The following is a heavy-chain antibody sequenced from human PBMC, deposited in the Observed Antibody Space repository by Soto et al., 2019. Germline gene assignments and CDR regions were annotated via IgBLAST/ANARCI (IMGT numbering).Heavy chain of an antibody. V-gene: IGHV4-30-4*01. CDR3: ATYVVGTAIGMGWFDP. CDR1: GGSISSYY. J-gene: IGHJ5*02. Sequence: SETLSLTCTVSGGSISSYYWSWIRQPPGKGLEWIGYIYHTGITFYNPSLKSRITISADTSKNQFSLKMRSVTAADTAVYYCATYVVGTAIGMGWFDPWGQGTPVTVSS. D-gene: IGHD2-21*02. CDR2: IYHTGIT.